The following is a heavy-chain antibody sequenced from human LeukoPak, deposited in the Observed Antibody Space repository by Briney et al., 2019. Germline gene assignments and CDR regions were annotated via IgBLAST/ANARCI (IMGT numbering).Heavy chain of an antibody. D-gene: IGHD1-20*01. CDR1: RFTFSSYA. V-gene: IGHV3-23*01. CDR2: ISGSGDST. Sequence: GGSLRLSCAASRFTFSSYAMSWVRQAPGKGLDWVSAISGSGDSTYYADSVKGRFTTSRDNSKNTLYLQMNSLRAEDTAVYYCAKDVNNWNGNFAYWGQGTLVTVSS. J-gene: IGHJ4*02. CDR3: AKDVNNWNGNFAY.